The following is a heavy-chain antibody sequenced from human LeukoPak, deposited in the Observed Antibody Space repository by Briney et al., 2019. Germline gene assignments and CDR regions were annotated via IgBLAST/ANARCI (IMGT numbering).Heavy chain of an antibody. J-gene: IGHJ3*02. Sequence: GGSLRLSCAASGFTFSSYPMHWVRQAPGKGLEYVSAISNNGASTYYASSVKGRFTISRDNSKNTLYLQMGSLRAEDMAVYYCARDGRYSGGYGAFDIWGQGTMVTVSS. V-gene: IGHV3-64*01. CDR3: ARDGRYSGGYGAFDI. CDR2: ISNNGAST. CDR1: GFTFSSYP. D-gene: IGHD1-26*01.